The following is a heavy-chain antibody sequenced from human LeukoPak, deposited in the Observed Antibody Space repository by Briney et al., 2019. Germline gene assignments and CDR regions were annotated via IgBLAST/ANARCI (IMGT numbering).Heavy chain of an antibody. CDR2: ICYSGST. J-gene: IGHJ4*02. Sequence: ASETLSLTCTVSGGSISSYYWSWIRQPPGKGLEWIGYICYSGSTNYNPSLKSRVTISVDTSKNQFSLKLSSVTAADTAVYYCARGRMVYAPVDYWGQGTLVTVSS. CDR3: ARGRMVYAPVDY. CDR1: GGSISSYY. D-gene: IGHD2-8*01. V-gene: IGHV4-59*01.